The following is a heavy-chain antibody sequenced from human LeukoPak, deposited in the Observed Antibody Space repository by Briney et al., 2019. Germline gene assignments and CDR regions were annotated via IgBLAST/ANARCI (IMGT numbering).Heavy chain of an antibody. Sequence: ASVKVSCKASGYTFTGYYMHWVRQAPGQRLEWMGWINPNSGGTNYAQKFQGRVTMTRDTSISTAYMELSRLRSDDTAVYYCARDRLASSYDSSGYYENDAFDIWGQGTMVTVSS. V-gene: IGHV1-2*02. J-gene: IGHJ3*02. CDR3: ARDRLASSYDSSGYYENDAFDI. CDR2: INPNSGGT. D-gene: IGHD3-22*01. CDR1: GYTFTGYY.